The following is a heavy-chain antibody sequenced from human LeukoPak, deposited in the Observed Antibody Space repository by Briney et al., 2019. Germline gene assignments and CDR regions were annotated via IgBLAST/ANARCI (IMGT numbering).Heavy chain of an antibody. CDR2: IYYSGST. CDR1: GGSISSYY. V-gene: IGHV4-59*01. D-gene: IGHD3-16*01. J-gene: IGHJ2*01. Sequence: PSETLSLTCTVSGGSISSYYWSWTRQPPGKGLEWIGYIYYSGSTNYNPSLKSRVTISVDTSKNQFSLKLSSVTAADTAVYYCARGNRLLRLGESLDLWGRGTLVTVSS. CDR3: ARGNRLLRLGESLDL.